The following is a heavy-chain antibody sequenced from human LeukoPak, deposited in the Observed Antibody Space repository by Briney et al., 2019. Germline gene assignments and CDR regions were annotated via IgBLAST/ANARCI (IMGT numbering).Heavy chain of an antibody. Sequence: PGGSLRLSCAASGFTFSSYSMNWVRQAPGKGLEWVSSISSSSSYIYYADSVKGRFTISRDNAKNSLFLQMNSLRAEDTAVYYCARARGGTLTGYYGMDVWGQGTTVTVSS. CDR1: GFTFSSYS. D-gene: IGHD1-7*01. CDR3: ARARGGTLTGYYGMDV. CDR2: ISSSSSYI. V-gene: IGHV3-21*01. J-gene: IGHJ6*02.